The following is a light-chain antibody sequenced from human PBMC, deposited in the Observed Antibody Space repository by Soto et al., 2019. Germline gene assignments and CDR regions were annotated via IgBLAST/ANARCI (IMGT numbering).Light chain of an antibody. V-gene: IGLV2-14*03. CDR1: SSDVGAYKY. CDR2: DVS. CDR3: SSYTSSDTLV. J-gene: IGLJ1*01. Sequence: QSALTQPASVSGSPGQSITISCTGTSSDVGAYKYVSWYQQHPGKAPKLMIFDVSNRPSGLSDRFSGSKSGNTASLTISGLQSDDEADYYCSSYTSSDTLVFGTGTKLTVL.